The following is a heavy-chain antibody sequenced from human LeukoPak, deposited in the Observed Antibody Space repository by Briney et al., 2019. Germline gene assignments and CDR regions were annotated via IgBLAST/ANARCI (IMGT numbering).Heavy chain of an antibody. Sequence: GGSLRLSCAVSEFSFSRFGMTWVRQAPGKGLEWVSSISSSSGDIYYVDSVKGRFTISRDNSKNSLYLQMNSLRAEDTAVYYCATGYSGYHSNYYYMDVWGKGTTVTVSS. CDR1: EFSFSRFG. J-gene: IGHJ6*03. CDR3: ATGYSGYHSNYYYMDV. D-gene: IGHD5-12*01. V-gene: IGHV3-21*01. CDR2: ISSSSGDI.